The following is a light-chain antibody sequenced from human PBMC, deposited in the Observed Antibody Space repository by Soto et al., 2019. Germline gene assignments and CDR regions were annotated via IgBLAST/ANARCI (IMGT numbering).Light chain of an antibody. CDR3: QQSYTKPST. V-gene: IGKV1-39*01. CDR2: DAS. CDR1: QSILSY. Sequence: MQITQSQACLCACVAVRVTISLRASQSILSYLTWYQQRPGKAPKFLIYDASSLQSGVPSRFSGSGSGTDFTLTISSMQPEDFANYYRQQSYTKPSTLGQGTKVDIK. J-gene: IGKJ1*01.